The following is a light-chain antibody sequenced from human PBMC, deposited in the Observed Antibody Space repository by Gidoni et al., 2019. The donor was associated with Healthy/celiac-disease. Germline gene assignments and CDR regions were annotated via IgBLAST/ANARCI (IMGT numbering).Light chain of an antibody. CDR2: DAS. J-gene: IGKJ5*01. CDR1: QDISNH. V-gene: IGKV1-33*01. CDR3: QQYDNLPLA. Sequence: IQMTQSPSPLSASVGDRVTITCQASQDISNHLNWYQQKPGKAPKLLIYDASNLERGVPSRFSGSGSGTDFTFTISSLQPEDIATYYCQQYDNLPLAFGHGTRLEIK.